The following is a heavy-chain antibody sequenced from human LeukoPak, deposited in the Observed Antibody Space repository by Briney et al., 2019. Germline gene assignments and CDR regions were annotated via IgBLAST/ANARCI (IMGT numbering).Heavy chain of an antibody. Sequence: PGGSLRLSCAASGFTFSSYSMNWVRQAPGKGLEWVSSIISSTSYIYYADSVKGRFTISRDNAKISLYLQMNSLRAKDTAVYYCARHRGLGYCSCGSCYDYYTMDVWGQGTTVTVSS. J-gene: IGHJ6*02. V-gene: IGHV3-21*01. CDR3: ARHRGLGYCSCGSCYDYYTMDV. CDR1: GFTFSSYS. D-gene: IGHD2-15*01. CDR2: IISSTSYI.